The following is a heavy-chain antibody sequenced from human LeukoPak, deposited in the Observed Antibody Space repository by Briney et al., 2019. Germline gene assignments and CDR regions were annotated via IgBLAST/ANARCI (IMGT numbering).Heavy chain of an antibody. D-gene: IGHD4-17*01. J-gene: IGHJ3*01. CDR2: ITGSGGNI. V-gene: IGHV3-23*01. Sequence: QSGGSLRLSCAASGFTLSRYAMTWVRQAPEKGLEWVSSITGSGGNIKYADSAKGRFTISRDNSKNTLYLQMDSLRVEDTAVYYCGKEPNGDYIGAFDFWGQGTMVTVSS. CDR1: GFTLSRYA. CDR3: GKEPNGDYIGAFDF.